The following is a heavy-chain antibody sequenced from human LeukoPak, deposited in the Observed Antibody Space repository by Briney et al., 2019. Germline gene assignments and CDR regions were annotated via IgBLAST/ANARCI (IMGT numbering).Heavy chain of an antibody. Sequence: PSETLSLTCTVSGGSISSYYWSWIRQPPGKGLEWIGYIYYSGSTNYNPSLKSRVTISVDTSKNQFSLKLSSVTAADTAVYYCARARSKTWFDPWGQGTLVTVSS. CDR2: IYYSGST. D-gene: IGHD1-26*01. J-gene: IGHJ5*02. CDR1: GGSISSYY. V-gene: IGHV4-59*01. CDR3: ARARSKTWFDP.